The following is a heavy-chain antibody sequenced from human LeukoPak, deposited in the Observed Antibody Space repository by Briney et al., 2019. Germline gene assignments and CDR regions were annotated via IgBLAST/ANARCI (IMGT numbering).Heavy chain of an antibody. J-gene: IGHJ4*02. CDR2: ISSHSRDI. D-gene: IGHD3-16*01. CDR1: GFTFNTYS. CDR3: ARDGGDYLFDY. Sequence: GVSLRLSCAASGFTFNTYSMNWVRQAPGKGLEWVSSISSHSRDIYYADSVKGRFTISRDNAKNSLHLQMNSLRAEDTAVYYCARDGGDYLFDYWGQGTLVTVSS. V-gene: IGHV3-21*01.